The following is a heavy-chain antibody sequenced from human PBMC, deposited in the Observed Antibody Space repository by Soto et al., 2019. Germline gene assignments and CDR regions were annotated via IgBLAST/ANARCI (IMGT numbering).Heavy chain of an antibody. J-gene: IGHJ4*02. D-gene: IGHD1-1*01. CDR3: AREQATAKPEGVDF. CDR1: GYTFSDYY. Sequence: SVKVSCKASGYTFSDYYIHWVRQAPGQGLEWMGWINPNSGGTKYAPKFQGGVTMTRDTSITTAYMELSRLRSGDTAVYYCAREQATAKPEGVDFWGQGTMVTVSS. CDR2: INPNSGGT. V-gene: IGHV1-2*02.